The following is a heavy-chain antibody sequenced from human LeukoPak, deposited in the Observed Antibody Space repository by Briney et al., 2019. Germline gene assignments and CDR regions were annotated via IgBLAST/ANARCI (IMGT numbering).Heavy chain of an antibody. CDR3: ARQREQWLVFDY. D-gene: IGHD6-19*01. J-gene: IGHJ4*02. V-gene: IGHV4-59*01. CDR1: GGSISGYY. CDR2: IYYSGST. Sequence: SETLSLTCTVSGGSISGYYWSWIRQPPGKGLQWIGYIYYSGSTNYNPSLKSRVTISVDTSKNQFSLKLSSVTAADTAVYYCARQREQWLVFDYWGQGTLLTVSS.